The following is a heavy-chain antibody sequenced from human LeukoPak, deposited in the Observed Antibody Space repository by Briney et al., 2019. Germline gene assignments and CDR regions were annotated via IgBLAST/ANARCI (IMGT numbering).Heavy chain of an antibody. Sequence: GGSLRLSCAASGFTFSSYGMHWVRQAPGKGLEWVVVISYDGSNKYYADSVKGRFTISRDNSKNTLYLQMNSLRAEDTAVYYCAKDAVWFGELLGEDWFDPWGQGTLVTVSS. V-gene: IGHV3-30*18. CDR3: AKDAVWFGELLGEDWFDP. CDR2: ISYDGSNK. CDR1: GFTFSSYG. D-gene: IGHD3-10*01. J-gene: IGHJ5*02.